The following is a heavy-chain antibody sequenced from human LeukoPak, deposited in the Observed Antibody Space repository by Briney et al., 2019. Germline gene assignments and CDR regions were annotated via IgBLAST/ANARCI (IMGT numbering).Heavy chain of an antibody. V-gene: IGHV3-21*01. Sequence: GGSLRLSCAASGFTFSYYSMHWVRQAPGRGLEWVSCISSSSSLIFYSDSVRGRFTISRDNAKNLLYLHMNSLRVEDTAVYYCAKVDRGDYSSSPVPYYNYYMNVWGKGTTVTVSS. J-gene: IGHJ6*03. CDR2: ISSSSSLI. CDR1: GFTFSYYS. CDR3: AKVDRGDYSSSPVPYYNYYMNV. D-gene: IGHD6-13*01.